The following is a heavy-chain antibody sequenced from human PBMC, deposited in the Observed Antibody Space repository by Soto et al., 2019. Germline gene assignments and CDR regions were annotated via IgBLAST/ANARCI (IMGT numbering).Heavy chain of an antibody. CDR3: ARDLSPSGSYFFEAIMTSLDAFDI. Sequence: ASVKVSCKASGYTFTSYGISCVRQAPGQGLEWMGWISAYNGNTNYAQKLQGRVTMTTDTSTSTAYMELRSLRSDDTAVYYCARDLSPSGSYFFEAIMTSLDAFDIWGQGTMVTVSS. CDR1: GYTFTSYG. V-gene: IGHV1-18*01. D-gene: IGHD1-26*01. J-gene: IGHJ3*02. CDR2: ISAYNGNT.